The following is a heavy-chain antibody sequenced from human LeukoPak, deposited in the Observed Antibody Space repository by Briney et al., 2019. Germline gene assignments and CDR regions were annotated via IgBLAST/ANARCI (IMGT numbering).Heavy chain of an antibody. V-gene: IGHV3-23*01. Sequence: GGSLRLSCAASGFTFSSYGMSWVRQAPGKGLEWVSAISGSGGSTYYADSVKGRFTISRDNSKNTLYLQMNSLRAEDTAVYYCAKDSPLYYSSGSFFDYWGQGTLVTVSS. D-gene: IGHD6-19*01. CDR3: AKDSPLYYSSGSFFDY. CDR1: GFTFSSYG. J-gene: IGHJ4*02. CDR2: ISGSGGST.